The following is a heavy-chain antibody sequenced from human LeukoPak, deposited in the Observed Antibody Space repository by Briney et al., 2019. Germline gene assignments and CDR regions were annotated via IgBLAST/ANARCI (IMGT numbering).Heavy chain of an antibody. CDR2: ISAYNGNI. Sequence: ASVKVSCKASGYTFSSYCISWVRQDPGQGLEWMGWISAYNGNIKYAQKFQGRVTMTTNTSTSTAYMELRSLRSDDTAMYFCARDDLDCRGGTCYPDDFWGQGTLVTVSS. D-gene: IGHD2-15*01. J-gene: IGHJ4*02. V-gene: IGHV1-18*01. CDR1: GYTFSSYC. CDR3: ARDDLDCRGGTCYPDDF.